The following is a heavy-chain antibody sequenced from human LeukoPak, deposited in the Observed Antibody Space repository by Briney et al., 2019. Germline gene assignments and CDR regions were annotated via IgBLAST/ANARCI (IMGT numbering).Heavy chain of an antibody. CDR1: GFTFSDYY. D-gene: IGHD3-22*01. V-gene: IGHV3-11*04. Sequence: GGSLRLSCAASGFTFSDYYMSWIRQAPGKGLEWVSYLSSSGSTIYYADYVKGRFTISRVNAKNSLYLQMNSLRAEDTAVYYCAKSAADYYDSSGYAALGAFDIWGQGTMVTVSS. J-gene: IGHJ3*02. CDR2: LSSSGSTI. CDR3: AKSAADYYDSSGYAALGAFDI.